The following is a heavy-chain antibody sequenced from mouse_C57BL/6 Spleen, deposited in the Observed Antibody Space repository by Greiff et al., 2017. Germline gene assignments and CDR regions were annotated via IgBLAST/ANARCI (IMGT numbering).Heavy chain of an antibody. CDR3: ARGEYPYYAMDY. Sequence: EVKLMESGGGLVKPGGSLKLSCAASGFTFSDYGMHWVRQAPEKGLEWVAYISSGSSTIYYADTVKGRFTISRDNAKNTLFLQMTSLRSEDTAMYYCARGEYPYYAMDYWGQGTSVTVSS. D-gene: IGHD5-1*01. J-gene: IGHJ4*01. CDR1: GFTFSDYG. CDR2: ISSGSSTI. V-gene: IGHV5-17*01.